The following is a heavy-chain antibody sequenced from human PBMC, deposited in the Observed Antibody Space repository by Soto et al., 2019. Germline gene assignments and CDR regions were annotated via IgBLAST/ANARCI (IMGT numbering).Heavy chain of an antibody. CDR3: ARSMSSGWYLLGWFDP. CDR2: IYYSGST. Sequence: SETLSLTCTVSGGSISSYYWSWIRQPPGKGLEWIGYIYYSGSTNYNPSLKSRVTISVDTSKNQFSLKLSSVTAADTAVYYCARSMSSGWYLLGWFDPWGQGTLVTVSS. D-gene: IGHD6-19*01. CDR1: GGSISSYY. J-gene: IGHJ5*02. V-gene: IGHV4-59*08.